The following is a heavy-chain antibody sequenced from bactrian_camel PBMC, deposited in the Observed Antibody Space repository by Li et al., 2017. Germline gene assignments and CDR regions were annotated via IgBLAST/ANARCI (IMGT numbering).Heavy chain of an antibody. V-gene: IGHV3-3*01. J-gene: IGHJ4*01. CDR3: AADQLYGTCRDVLDFPA. CDR1: GYTLPMN. D-gene: IGHD6*01. Sequence: HVQLVESGGDSVQAGESLRLSCVASGYTLPMNMGWFRRLPGQEREGVASISTLIGVAYYGDSVKGRFTISKEDAENTVYLQMNGLQPEDTGIYYCAADQLYGTCRDVLDFPARGQGTQVTVS. CDR2: ISTLIGVA.